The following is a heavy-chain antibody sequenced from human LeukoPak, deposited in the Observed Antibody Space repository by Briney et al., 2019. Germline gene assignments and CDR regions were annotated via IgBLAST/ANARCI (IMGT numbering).Heavy chain of an antibody. CDR2: ISGSGGST. J-gene: IGHJ4*02. D-gene: IGHD3-22*01. V-gene: IGHV3-23*01. CDR1: GFSFSSYG. Sequence: GGSLRLSCAASGFSFSSYGMSWVRQAPGKGVEWVSAISGSGGSTYYADSVKGRFTISRDNSKNTLYLQMNSLRAEDTAVYYCAKDLFHYYDSSGYHYFDYWGQGTLVTVSS. CDR3: AKDLFHYYDSSGYHYFDY.